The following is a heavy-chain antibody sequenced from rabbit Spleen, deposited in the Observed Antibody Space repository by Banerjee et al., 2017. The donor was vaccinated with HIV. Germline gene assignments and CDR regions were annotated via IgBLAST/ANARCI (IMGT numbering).Heavy chain of an antibody. D-gene: IGHD6-1*01. V-gene: IGHV1S45*01. Sequence: QQQLVESGGGLVKPGASLTLTCKASGFSFTSGDWMYWVRQAPGKGLEWIGYIDPVFGSTYYANWAKGRFTISKTSSTTVTLQVTSLTAADTATYFCAREKSGDYGYDLWGPGTLVTVS. CDR2: IDPVFGST. CDR1: GFSFTSGDW. J-gene: IGHJ6*01. CDR3: AREKSGDYGYDL.